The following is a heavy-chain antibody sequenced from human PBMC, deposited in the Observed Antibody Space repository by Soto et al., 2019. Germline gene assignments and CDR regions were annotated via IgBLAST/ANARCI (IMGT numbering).Heavy chain of an antibody. CDR3: VRGYPTPGLDI. CDR2: LNIGGTVT. J-gene: IGHJ6*01. Sequence: GSLLFSSICSVFRFRDYPLNWVRQAPGQGLDGVGKLNIGGTVTNYGDSVRGRFSTSRDTTRNSFYLNMASLRVGDTATYYCVRGYPTPGLDIWGRGTTVTVSS. CDR1: VFRFRDYP. D-gene: IGHD5-18*01. V-gene: IGHV3-7*03.